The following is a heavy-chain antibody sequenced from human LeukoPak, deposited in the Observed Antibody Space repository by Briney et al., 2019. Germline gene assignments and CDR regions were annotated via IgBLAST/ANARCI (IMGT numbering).Heavy chain of an antibody. CDR2: IYHSGST. D-gene: IGHD3-10*01. J-gene: IGHJ5*02. V-gene: IGHV4-4*02. CDR3: AREDGSGSYWSPTNWFDP. CDR1: GGSFSRSNW. Sequence: ASETLSLTCAVSGGSFSRSNWWSWVRQPPGKGLEWIGEIYHSGSTNYNPSLKSRVTISVDKSKNQFSLQLNSVTPEDTAVYYCAREDGSGSYWSPTNWFDPWGQGTLVTVSS.